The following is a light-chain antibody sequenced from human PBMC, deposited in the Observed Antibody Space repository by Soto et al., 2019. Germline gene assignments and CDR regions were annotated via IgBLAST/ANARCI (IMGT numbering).Light chain of an antibody. Sequence: EIVLTQSPGTLSLSPGERATLSCRASQSVSSSYLAWYQQKPGQAPRLLIYGASSRATGIPDRFSGSGSGTDFTLTISRLEPEDFAVYYCQQYGSSRALAFGGGTKVHI. J-gene: IGKJ4*01. CDR2: GAS. CDR3: QQYGSSRALA. V-gene: IGKV3-20*01. CDR1: QSVSSSY.